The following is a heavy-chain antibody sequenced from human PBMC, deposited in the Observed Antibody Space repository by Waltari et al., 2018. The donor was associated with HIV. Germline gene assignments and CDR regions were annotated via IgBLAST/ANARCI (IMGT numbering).Heavy chain of an antibody. J-gene: IGHJ6*02. V-gene: IGHV3-21*02. CDR1: GFTFSTSN. D-gene: IGHD3-3*01. CDR2: ISSSTTYK. CDR3: ARDWSAYDEPDYYYAMDV. Sequence: EVQLAESGGGLVKHGGSLRLACAASGFTFSTSNMNWARQAPGKGLEWISSISSSTTYKNYAESVKGRFTISRDNAKKSLYLQMNSLRAEDTAVYYCARDWSAYDEPDYYYAMDVWGQGTTVTVSS.